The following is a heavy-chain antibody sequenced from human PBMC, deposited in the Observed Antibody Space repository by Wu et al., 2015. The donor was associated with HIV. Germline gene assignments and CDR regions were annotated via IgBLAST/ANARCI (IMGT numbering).Heavy chain of an antibody. CDR3: ARGYQPRSPVIRFLDWAGRFDP. CDR2: INPNRGGT. D-gene: IGHD3-9*01. Sequence: QVQLLQSGAEVKKPGASVMVSCKASGYTFIDYYIYWVRQAPGQGLEWMGWINPNRGGTKYAQKFQGRVTLTLDTSISTAYMELSGLRYDDTATYYCARGYQPRSPVIRFLDWAGRFDPWGQGTLVIVSS. V-gene: IGHV1-2*02. J-gene: IGHJ5*02. CDR1: GYTFIDYY.